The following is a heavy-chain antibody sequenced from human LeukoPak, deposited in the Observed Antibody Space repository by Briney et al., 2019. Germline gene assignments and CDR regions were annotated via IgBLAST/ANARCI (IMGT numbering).Heavy chain of an antibody. CDR3: ARYYYDSSGYYGGYWYFDL. CDR1: GFTFSSYW. D-gene: IGHD3-22*01. CDR2: INSDGSST. J-gene: IGHJ2*01. V-gene: IGHV3-74*01. Sequence: GGSLRLSCAASGFTFSSYWMHWVRQAPGKGLVWVSRINSDGSSTSYADSVKGRFTISRDNAKNTLYLQMNSLRAEDTAVYYCARYYYDSSGYYGGYWYFDLWGRGTLVTVSS.